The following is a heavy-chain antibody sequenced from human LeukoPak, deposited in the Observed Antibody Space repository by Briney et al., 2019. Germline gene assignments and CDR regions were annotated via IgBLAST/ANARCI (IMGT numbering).Heavy chain of an antibody. D-gene: IGHD3-10*01. J-gene: IGHJ3*01. Sequence: SETLSLTCAVYGGSFSGYYWSWIRQSPGKGLEWIGSISYGGSIDYNPSLKTRVTISRDTSKNHFSLRLRSVTAADTAVYFCARLLTTMVRGTITIYSFDVWGQGTMVTVSS. V-gene: IGHV4-59*08. CDR2: ISYGGSI. CDR3: ARLLTTMVRGTITIYSFDV. CDR1: GGSFSGYY.